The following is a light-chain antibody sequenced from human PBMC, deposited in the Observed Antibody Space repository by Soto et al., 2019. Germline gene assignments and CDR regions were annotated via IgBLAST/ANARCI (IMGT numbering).Light chain of an antibody. CDR2: GAS. CDR1: QSVSSSH. V-gene: IGKV3-20*01. CDR3: QQYGSSPWT. Sequence: EIVLTQSPDTLSLSPGERATLSCRASQSVSSSHLAWYQQKPGQAPRLLIFGASSRASGIPDRFSGGGSGTDFGLTISRLEREDFAVYYCQQYGSSPWTFGQGTKVEIK. J-gene: IGKJ1*01.